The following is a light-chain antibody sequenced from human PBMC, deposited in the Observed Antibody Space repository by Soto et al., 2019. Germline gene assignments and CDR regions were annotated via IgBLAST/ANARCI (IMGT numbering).Light chain of an antibody. V-gene: IGKV3-20*01. CDR2: DAS. J-gene: IGKJ1*01. CDR3: QQYGSSPKT. CDR1: QSVSSSY. Sequence: DIELTQSPAPLSLSLGERATPSCTSSQSVSSSYLAWHQQKPGQAPRLIIYDASSRATGIPDRFSGSGSGTDFTLTISRLEPEDFAVYYCQQYGSSPKTFGQGTKVDIK.